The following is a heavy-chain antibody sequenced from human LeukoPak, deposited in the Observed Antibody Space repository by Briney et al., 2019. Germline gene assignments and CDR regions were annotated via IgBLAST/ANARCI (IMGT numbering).Heavy chain of an antibody. CDR1: GYTFTSYA. J-gene: IGHJ4*02. D-gene: IGHD3-22*01. Sequence: GASVKVSCKASGYTFTSYAMHWVRQALGQRLEWMGWINVGNGNTKYSQMFQGRVTITRDTSANTAYMELSSLRSEDTAVYYCARRDRRHFDYWCQGTLVTVSS. CDR3: ARRDRRHFDY. V-gene: IGHV1-3*01. CDR2: INVGNGNT.